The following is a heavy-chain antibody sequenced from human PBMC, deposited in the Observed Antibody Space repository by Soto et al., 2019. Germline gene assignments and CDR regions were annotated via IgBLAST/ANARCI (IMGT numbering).Heavy chain of an antibody. CDR3: AKVAAAGPYYYYGMDV. D-gene: IGHD6-13*01. CDR2: ISGSGGST. J-gene: IGHJ6*02. V-gene: IGHV3-23*01. Sequence: EVQLLESGGGLVQPGGSLRLSCAASGFAFSTYAISWVRQAPGKGLEWVSGISGSGGSTYYADSVKGRFTISRDNSKNTLYLQMNSLRAEDTAVYYCAKVAAAGPYYYYGMDVWGQGTTVTVSS. CDR1: GFAFSTYA.